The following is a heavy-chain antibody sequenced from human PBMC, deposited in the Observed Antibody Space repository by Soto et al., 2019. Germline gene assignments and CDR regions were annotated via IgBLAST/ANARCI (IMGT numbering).Heavy chain of an antibody. Sequence: QVQLQESGPGLVKPSETLSLTCSVSGGSLSRYYWSWIRQSPGQGLEWIGFIFDSGSTAYNPALESRVTISVDTSENQFSLGLSSVTAADTAAYYCARHEKGSSFDYWGQGTLVTVSS. D-gene: IGHD3-10*01. CDR3: ARHEKGSSFDY. V-gene: IGHV4-59*08. CDR1: GGSLSRYY. J-gene: IGHJ4*02. CDR2: IFDSGST.